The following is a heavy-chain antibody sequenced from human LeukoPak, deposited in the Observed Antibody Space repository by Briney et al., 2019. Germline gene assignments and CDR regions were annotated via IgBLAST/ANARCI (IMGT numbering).Heavy chain of an antibody. CDR1: GYTFSSSW. J-gene: IGHJ5*02. CDR2: IKEDGSDK. CDR3: GALYGGFDP. V-gene: IGHV3-7*01. D-gene: IGHD4-17*01. Sequence: GGSLRLSCAASGYTFSSSWMSRVRQAPGKGLEWVANIKEDGSDKYYVESVKGRFTVSRDNAKNSLYLQMNSLRAEDTAVYYCGALYGGFDPWGQGTLVTVSS.